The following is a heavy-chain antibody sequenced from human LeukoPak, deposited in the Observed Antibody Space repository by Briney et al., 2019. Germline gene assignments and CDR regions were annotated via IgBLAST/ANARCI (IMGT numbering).Heavy chain of an antibody. CDR3: ARVPTVTFFDY. Sequence: PSETLSLACAVYGGSFSGFHWNWIRQPPGKGLEWIGDINHSGSTHYNPSLKSRVTISVDTSKNQFSLKLSSVTAADTAVYYCARVPTVTFFDYWGQGTLVTVSS. CDR1: GGSFSGFH. V-gene: IGHV4-34*01. CDR2: INHSGST. J-gene: IGHJ4*02. D-gene: IGHD4-17*01.